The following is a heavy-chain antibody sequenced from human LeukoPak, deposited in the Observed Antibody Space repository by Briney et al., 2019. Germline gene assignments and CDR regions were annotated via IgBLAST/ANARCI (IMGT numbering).Heavy chain of an antibody. J-gene: IGHJ3*02. Sequence: GGSLRLSCAASGFTFSSYAMHWVRQAPGKGLEWVAVISYDGSNKYYADSVKGRFTISRDNSKNTLYLQMNSLRAEDTAVYYCAKLPGGMTGPKSPAFDIWGQGTMVTVSS. CDR1: GFTFSSYA. V-gene: IGHV3-30*18. CDR2: ISYDGSNK. D-gene: IGHD3-9*01. CDR3: AKLPGGMTGPKSPAFDI.